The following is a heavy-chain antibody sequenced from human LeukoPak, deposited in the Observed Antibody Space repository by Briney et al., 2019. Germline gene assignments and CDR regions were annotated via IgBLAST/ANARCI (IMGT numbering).Heavy chain of an antibody. V-gene: IGHV1-2*02. CDR2: INPNSGVT. Sequence: GASVKVSRKASGYTFTGYYMHWVRQAPGQGLEWMGWINPNSGVTNYAQKFQGRVTMTRNTSISTAYMDLSSLRSEDTAVYYCARVGATFVSDYWGQGTLVTVSS. J-gene: IGHJ4*02. CDR3: ARVGATFVSDY. D-gene: IGHD1-26*01. CDR1: GYTFTGYY.